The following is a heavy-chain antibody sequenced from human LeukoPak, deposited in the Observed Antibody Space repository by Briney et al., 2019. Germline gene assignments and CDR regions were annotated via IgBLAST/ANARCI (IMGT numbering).Heavy chain of an antibody. J-gene: IGHJ4*02. Sequence: SETLSLTCAVYGGSFSGYYWSWIRQPPGKGLEWIGEINHSGSTNYNPSLKSRVTISVDTSKNQFSLKLSSVTAADTAVYYCARVSSGDGYNCNDYWGQGTLVTVSS. CDR2: INHSGST. V-gene: IGHV4-34*01. CDR3: ARVSSGDGYNCNDY. CDR1: GGSFSGYY. D-gene: IGHD5-24*01.